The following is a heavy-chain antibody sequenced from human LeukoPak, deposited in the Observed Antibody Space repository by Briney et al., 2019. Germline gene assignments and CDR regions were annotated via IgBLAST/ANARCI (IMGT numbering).Heavy chain of an antibody. CDR3: ARGDDQFDD. V-gene: IGHV4-31*03. CDR1: GGPINTGYY. J-gene: IGHJ4*02. CDR2: ISDSGNT. Sequence: PSQTLSLTCTVSGGPINTGYYWNCIRLHPEKSLEWIWQISDSGNTNYNPSRKGRVSISVDTSQKQFSLKLSSVTAADTAVYYCARGDDQFDDWSQGSLVTVSS.